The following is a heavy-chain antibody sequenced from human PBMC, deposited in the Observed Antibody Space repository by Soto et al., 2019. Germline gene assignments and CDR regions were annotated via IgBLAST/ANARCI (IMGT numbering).Heavy chain of an antibody. V-gene: IGHV3-23*01. D-gene: IGHD6-13*01. CDR3: AKDLYXDSSSWGIYYYYYGMDV. CDR1: GFTFSSYA. CDR2: ISGSGGST. J-gene: IGHJ6*01. Sequence: PRESLRLSCAASGFTFSSYAMSWVRQAPGKGLEWVSAISGSGGSTYYADSVKGRFTISRDNSKNTLYLQMNSLRAEDTAVYYCAKDLYXDSSSWGIYYYYYGMDVWGQGTTVTVSS.